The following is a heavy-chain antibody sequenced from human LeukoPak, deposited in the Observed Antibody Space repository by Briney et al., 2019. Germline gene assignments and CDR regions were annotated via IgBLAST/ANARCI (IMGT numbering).Heavy chain of an antibody. J-gene: IGHJ4*02. CDR2: ISSSSSYI. CDR3: ARDTSYDILTGYIDY. Sequence: GGSLRLSCAASGFTFSSYSMNWVRQAPGKGLEWVSSISSSSSYIYYADSVKGRFTISRDNAKNSLYLQMNSLRAEDTAVYYCARDTSYDILTGYIDYWGRGTLVTVSS. CDR1: GFTFSSYS. D-gene: IGHD3-9*01. V-gene: IGHV3-21*01.